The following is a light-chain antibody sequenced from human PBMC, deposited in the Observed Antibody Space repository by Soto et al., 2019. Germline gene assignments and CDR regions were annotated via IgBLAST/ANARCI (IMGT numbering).Light chain of an antibody. CDR2: EAS. V-gene: IGLV2-23*02. CDR1: SNDIGGYNL. Sequence: QSALTQPASVSGSPGQSITISCTGTSNDIGGYNLVSWYQQHPGKAPKLIIYEASERPSGVSDRFSGSRSGNMASLTISTLQAEDEADYFCCSFAGGATFVFGGGTKLTVL. CDR3: CSFAGGATFV. J-gene: IGLJ2*01.